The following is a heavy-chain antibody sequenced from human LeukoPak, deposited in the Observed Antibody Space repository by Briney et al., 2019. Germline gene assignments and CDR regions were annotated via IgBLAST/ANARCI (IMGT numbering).Heavy chain of an antibody. CDR1: GFTFSSYW. CDR2: IKQDGSEK. CDR3: ARDRYYDFWSGGFGFDP. J-gene: IGHJ5*02. D-gene: IGHD3-3*01. Sequence: GGSLRLYCAASGFTFSSYWMSWVRQAPGKGLEWVANIKQDGSEKYYVDSVKGRFTISRDNAKNSLYLQMNSLRAEDTAVYYCARDRYYDFWSGGFGFDPWGQGTLVTVSS. V-gene: IGHV3-7*01.